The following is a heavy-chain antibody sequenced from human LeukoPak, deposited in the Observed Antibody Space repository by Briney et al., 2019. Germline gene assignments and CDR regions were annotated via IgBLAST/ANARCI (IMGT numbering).Heavy chain of an antibody. CDR3: ARGSLLIVVVPAAGFDY. D-gene: IGHD2-2*01. Sequence: ASVKVSCKASGYTFTSYDINWVRQATGQGLEWMGWMNPNSGNTGYAQKFQGRVTMTRNTSISTAYMELSSLGSEDTAVYYCARGSLLIVVVPAAGFDYWGQGTLVTVSS. V-gene: IGHV1-8*01. J-gene: IGHJ4*02. CDR1: GYTFTSYD. CDR2: MNPNSGNT.